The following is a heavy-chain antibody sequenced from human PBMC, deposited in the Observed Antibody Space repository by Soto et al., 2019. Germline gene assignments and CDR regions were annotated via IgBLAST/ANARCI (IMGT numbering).Heavy chain of an antibody. Sequence: EVQLVESGGGLVQPGGSLRLSCAASGFTFSNYWMHWVRQAPGKGLVWVSRINGDGTSSAYADSVKGRFTISRDNARNTAYLQMDRLRVEDTGLFYCARDFDWYLDVWGRGTLVTVPS. CDR1: GFTFSNYW. CDR2: INGDGTSS. V-gene: IGHV3-74*03. J-gene: IGHJ2*01. CDR3: ARDFDWYLDV.